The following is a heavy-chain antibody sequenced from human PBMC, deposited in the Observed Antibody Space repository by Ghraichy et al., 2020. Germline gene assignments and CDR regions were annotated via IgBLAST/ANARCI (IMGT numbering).Heavy chain of an antibody. J-gene: IGHJ2*01. Sequence: GGSLRLSCAASGFTFSDHYMDWVRQAPGKGLEWVGRIRNKVKSYTTEYAASVKGRFSISRDDSSNSLFLQMNSLITEDTAVYYCARGSRTGDYWYFDLSGRGTLVTVSS. V-gene: IGHV3-72*01. CDR1: GFTFSDHY. CDR2: IRNKVKSYTT. CDR3: ARGSRTGDYWYFDL. D-gene: IGHD3/OR15-3a*01.